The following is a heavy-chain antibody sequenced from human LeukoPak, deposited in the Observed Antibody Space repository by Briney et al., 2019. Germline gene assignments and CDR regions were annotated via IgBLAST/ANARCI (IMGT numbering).Heavy chain of an antibody. J-gene: IGHJ4*02. D-gene: IGHD5-12*01. CDR3: ARLQTYSGYEDFDH. V-gene: IGHV4-34*01. CDR1: GASFGDFY. Sequence: SETLSLTCAVYGASFGDFYWSWIRQPPGKGLEWIGEVNQNGITNYRPSLESRVTTSVDTSKNQFSLRLTSVTAADTAIYYCARLQTYSGYEDFDHWGQGTLVTVSS. CDR2: VNQNGIT.